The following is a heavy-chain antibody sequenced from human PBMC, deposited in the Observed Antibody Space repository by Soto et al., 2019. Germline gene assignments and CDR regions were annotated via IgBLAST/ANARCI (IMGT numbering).Heavy chain of an antibody. D-gene: IGHD2-21*02. CDR3: ARSIVVVTALDY. CDR2: INAGNGNT. J-gene: IGHJ4*02. V-gene: IGHV1-3*05. CDR1: GYTFTSYA. Sequence: QVQLVQSGAEEKKPGASVKVSCKASGYTFTSYAMHWVRQAPGQGLEWMGWINAGNGNTKYSQKFQGRVTITRDTSASTASMELSSLRSEDTAVYYCARSIVVVTALDYWGQGTLVTVSS.